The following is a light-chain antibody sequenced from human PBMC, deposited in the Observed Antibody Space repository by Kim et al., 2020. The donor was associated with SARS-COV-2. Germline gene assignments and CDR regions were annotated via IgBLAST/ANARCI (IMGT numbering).Light chain of an antibody. CDR2: AVR. CDR1: KGDLGVFIE. Sequence: GRSFSITSTGAKGDLGVFIEVSRNQNHRGKAHKHMIYAVRQRLSGVPDHFSGSKSDNTPSLSFSGLQSEDEADYYCRSYASSNNLGFGGGTKLTAL. J-gene: IGLJ3*02. CDR3: RSYASSNNLG. V-gene: IGLV2-8*01.